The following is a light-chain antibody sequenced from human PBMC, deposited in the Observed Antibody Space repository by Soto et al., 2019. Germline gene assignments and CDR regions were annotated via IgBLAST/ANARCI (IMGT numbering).Light chain of an antibody. CDR3: SSYITSVSDV. CDR2: DVT. J-gene: IGLJ1*01. CDR1: SSDVGGYIY. V-gene: IGLV2-14*01. Sequence: QSVLTQPASVSGSPGQSITISCTGTSSDVGGYIYVSWYQQHPGKAPKLMIYDVTSRPSGVSYRFSGSKSGNTASLTISGLQAAVEADYFCSSYITSVSDVFGPGTKATVL.